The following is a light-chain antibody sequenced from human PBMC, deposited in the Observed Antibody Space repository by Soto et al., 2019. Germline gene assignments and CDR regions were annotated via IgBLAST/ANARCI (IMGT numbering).Light chain of an antibody. V-gene: IGKV1-39*01. CDR3: QQSDSTPHT. J-gene: IGKJ2*01. Sequence: DIQMTQSPSSLSASVGDRVTITCRASQSISSYLNWYHQKPGKAPKLLIYAASSLQSGVPSRFSGSGSGTDFTLTISSLQHEDFATYYCQQSDSTPHTFGQGTKLEIK. CDR1: QSISSY. CDR2: AAS.